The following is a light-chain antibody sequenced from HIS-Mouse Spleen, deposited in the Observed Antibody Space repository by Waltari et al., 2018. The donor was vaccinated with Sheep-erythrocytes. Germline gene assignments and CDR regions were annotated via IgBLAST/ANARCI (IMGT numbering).Light chain of an antibody. CDR1: QSVSSY. CDR2: DAS. CDR3: QQRSNWYT. J-gene: IGKJ2*01. Sequence: EIVLTQSPATLSLSPGERAPLSSRASQSVSSYLAWYQQKPGQAPRLLIYDASNRATGIPARFSGSGSGTDFTLTISSLEPEDFAVYYCQQRSNWYTFGQGTKLEIK. V-gene: IGKV3-11*01.